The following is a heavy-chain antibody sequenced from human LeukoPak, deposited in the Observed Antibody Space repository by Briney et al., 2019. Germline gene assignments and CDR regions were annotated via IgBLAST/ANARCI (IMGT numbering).Heavy chain of an antibody. D-gene: IGHD1-26*01. V-gene: IGHV3-48*04. J-gene: IGHJ3*02. CDR3: ARDYPPSGSYYWRYAFDI. Sequence: GGSLRLSCAASGFTFSSYSMNWVRQAPGKGLEWVSYISSSSSTIYYADSVKGRFTISRDNAKNSLYLQMNSLRAEDTAVYYCARDYPPSGSYYWRYAFDIWGQGTMVTVSS. CDR1: GFTFSSYS. CDR2: ISSSSSTI.